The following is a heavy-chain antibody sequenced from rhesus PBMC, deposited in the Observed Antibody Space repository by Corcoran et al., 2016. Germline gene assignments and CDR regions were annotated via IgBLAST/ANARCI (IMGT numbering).Heavy chain of an antibody. V-gene: IGHV4-165*01. Sequence: QVQLQESGPGLVKPSATLSLTCAVSGYSISSNYWSWIRQPPGKGLEWIGYISGSSGSTYYNPSLKSRVTISTDTSKNQFSLKLSSVTAADTAVYYCARLGDYGVLGWGRGTLVTVSS. D-gene: IGHD4-29*01. CDR2: ISGSSGST. J-gene: IGHJ5-2*02. CDR1: GYSISSNY. CDR3: ARLGDYGVLG.